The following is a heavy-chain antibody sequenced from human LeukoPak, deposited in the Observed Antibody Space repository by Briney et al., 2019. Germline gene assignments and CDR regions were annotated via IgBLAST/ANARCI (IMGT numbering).Heavy chain of an antibody. CDR3: ARELPGIAAAYYGMDV. D-gene: IGHD6-13*01. J-gene: IGHJ6*02. CDR2: ISSSSSYI. Sequence: GGSLRLSCAASGFTFSSYSMNWVHQAPGKGLEWVSSISSSSSYIYYADSVKGRFTISRDNAKNSLYLQMNSLRAEDTAVYYCARELPGIAAAYYGMDVWGQGTTVTVSS. V-gene: IGHV3-21*01. CDR1: GFTFSSYS.